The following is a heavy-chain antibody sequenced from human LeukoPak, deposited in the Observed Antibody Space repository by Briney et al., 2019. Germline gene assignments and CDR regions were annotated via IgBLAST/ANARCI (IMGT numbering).Heavy chain of an antibody. CDR1: GFTFSSYE. CDR2: ISSSSSTI. CDR3: ARGDRGTAAGNNWFNP. D-gene: IGHD6-13*01. Sequence: GGSLRLSCAASGFTFSSYEMNWVRQAPGKGLEWVSYISSSSSTIYYADSVKGRFTISRDNSKNTLYLQMNSLRVEDTAVYYCARGDRGTAAGNNWFNPWGQGTLVTVSS. V-gene: IGHV3-48*03. J-gene: IGHJ5*02.